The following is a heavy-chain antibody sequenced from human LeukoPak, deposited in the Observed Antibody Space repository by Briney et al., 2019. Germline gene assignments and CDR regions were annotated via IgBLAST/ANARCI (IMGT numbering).Heavy chain of an antibody. CDR2: INPNSGGT. D-gene: IGHD6-13*01. J-gene: IGHJ4*02. V-gene: IGHV1-2*02. CDR1: GYTFTGSY. CDR3: ARPLYSSSWYGY. Sequence: ASVKVSCKASGYTFTGSYMHWVRQAPGQGLEWMGWINPNSGGTNYAQKFQGRVTMTRDTSISTAYMELSRLRSDDTAVYYCARPLYSSSWYGYWGQGTLVTVSS.